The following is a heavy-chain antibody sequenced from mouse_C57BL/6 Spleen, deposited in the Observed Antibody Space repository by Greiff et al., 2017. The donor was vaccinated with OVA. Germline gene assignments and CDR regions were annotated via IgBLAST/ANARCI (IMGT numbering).Heavy chain of an antibody. D-gene: IGHD2-3*01. CDR3: TRDQTGYSSKGYFDV. V-gene: IGHV5-9-1*02. Sequence: EVQGVESGEGLVKPGGSLKLSCAASGFTFSSYAMSWVRQTPEKRLEWVAYISSGGDYIYYADTVKGRFTISRDNARNTLYLQMSSLKSEDTAMYYCTRDQTGYSSKGYFDVWGTGTTVTVSS. CDR2: ISSGGDYI. CDR1: GFTFSSYA. J-gene: IGHJ1*03.